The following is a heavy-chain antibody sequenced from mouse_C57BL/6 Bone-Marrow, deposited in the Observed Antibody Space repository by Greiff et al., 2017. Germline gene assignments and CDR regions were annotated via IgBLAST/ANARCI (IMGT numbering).Heavy chain of an antibody. V-gene: IGHV14-4*01. CDR1: GFTFKDDY. J-gene: IGHJ3*01. CDR3: ASIAY. Sequence: EVQLQQSGAELVRPGASVKLSCTASGFTFKDDYMHWVKQRPEQGLEWIGWIDPENGDTEYASKFQGKATITVDTSSNTAYLQLSSLTSEATAVFYCASIAYWGQGTLVTVSA. CDR2: IDPENGDT.